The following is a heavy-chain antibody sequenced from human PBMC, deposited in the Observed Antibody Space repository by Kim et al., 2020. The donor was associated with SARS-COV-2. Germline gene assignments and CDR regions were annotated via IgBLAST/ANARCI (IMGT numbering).Heavy chain of an antibody. Sequence: ASVKVSCKASGNSFTTYAIHWVRQAPGQRLEWMGWINAGSGDIKYSQNFRARVTITRDTSASTAYMELSSLRSEDTAVYFCARGFGLVWVGDLLPKRGPSFDSWGQGTLVPVSS. CDR2: INAGSGDI. V-gene: IGHV1-3*01. D-gene: IGHD3-10*01. CDR1: GNSFTTYA. CDR3: ARGFGLVWVGDLLPKRGPSFDS. J-gene: IGHJ4*02.